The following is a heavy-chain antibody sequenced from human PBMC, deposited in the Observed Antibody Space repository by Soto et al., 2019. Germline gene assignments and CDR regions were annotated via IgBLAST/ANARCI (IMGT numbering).Heavy chain of an antibody. J-gene: IGHJ4*02. V-gene: IGHV4-59*01. CDR3: ARGPRNYVFFDY. CDR1: GGSISSYY. Sequence: SETLSLTCTVSGGSISSYYWSWIRQPPGKGLEWIACIYYSGSTNYNPSFKSRLTISVDTSKNQFSLKLSSVTAADTAVYYCARGPRNYVFFDYWGQGTLVTVSS. D-gene: IGHD1-7*01. CDR2: IYYSGST.